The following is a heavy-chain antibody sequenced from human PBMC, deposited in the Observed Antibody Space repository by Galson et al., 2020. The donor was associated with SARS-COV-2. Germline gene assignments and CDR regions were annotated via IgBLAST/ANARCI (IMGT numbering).Heavy chain of an antibody. J-gene: IGHJ6*03. Sequence: SETLSLTCAVYGGSFSGYSWTWIRQAPGKGLEWIGEINSGGDTNYSPSLSSRVTLSVDTSRNQFSLKLTSVTAADTALYFCARGRQGVVPSPVLGLGPFYSYYYMDVRGKGTTVTVSS. CDR1: GGSFSGYS. D-gene: IGHD3-16*01. V-gene: IGHV4-34*01. CDR2: INSGGDT. CDR3: ARGRQGVVPSPVLGLGPFYSYYYMDV.